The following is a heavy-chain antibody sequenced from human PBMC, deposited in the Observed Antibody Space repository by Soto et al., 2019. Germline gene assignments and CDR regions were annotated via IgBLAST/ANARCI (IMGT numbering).Heavy chain of an antibody. CDR3: AGNYDSSGYYYFDY. CDR1: GGSISSYY. J-gene: IGHJ4*02. V-gene: IGHV4-59*01. D-gene: IGHD3-22*01. CDR2: IYYSGST. Sequence: ASETLSLTCTVSGGSISSYYWSWIRRPPGKGLEWIGYIYYSGSTNYNPSLKSRVTISVDTSKNQFSLKLSSVTAADTAVYYCAGNYDSSGYYYFDYWGQGTLVTV.